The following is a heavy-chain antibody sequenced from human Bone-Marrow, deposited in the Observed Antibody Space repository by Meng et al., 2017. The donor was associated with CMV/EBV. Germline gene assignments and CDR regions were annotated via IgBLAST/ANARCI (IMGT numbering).Heavy chain of an antibody. D-gene: IGHD2-2*01. J-gene: IGHJ4*02. CDR1: GYTFTSYG. V-gene: IGHV1-18*01. CDR3: AREWDCSSTSCDGY. Sequence: ASVKVSCKASGYTFTSYGISWVRQAPGQGLEWMGWISAYNGNTNYAQKLQGRVTMTTDTSTSTAYMELRSLRSDDTAVYYCAREWDCSSTSCDGYWGQGTLVTVSS. CDR2: ISAYNGNT.